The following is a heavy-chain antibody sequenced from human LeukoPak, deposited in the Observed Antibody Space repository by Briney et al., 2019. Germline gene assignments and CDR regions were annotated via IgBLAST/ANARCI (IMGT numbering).Heavy chain of an antibody. CDR2: IHPGDSDT. D-gene: IGHD5-24*01. CDR1: GYSYTSYW. V-gene: IGHV5-51*01. Sequence: GESLKISCKGSGYSYTSYWIGWVRQMPGKGLEYMGIIHPGDSDTRYSPSFQGQVTISVDRSSSTAYIQWSRLKASDTAMYYCATHPGGLQSGFDDWGQGTLVTVSS. J-gene: IGHJ4*02. CDR3: ATHPGGLQSGFDD.